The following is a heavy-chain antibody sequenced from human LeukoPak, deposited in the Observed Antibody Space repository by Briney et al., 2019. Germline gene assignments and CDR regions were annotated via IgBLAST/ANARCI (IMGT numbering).Heavy chain of an antibody. CDR1: GGSISSGDYY. Sequence: SETLSLTCTVSGGSISSGDYYWSWIRQPPGKGLEWIGYIYYSGSTYYNPSLKSRVTISVDTSKNQFSLKLSSVTAADTAVYYCARDRVRGNSNPFFDYWGQGTLVTVSS. CDR2: IYYSGST. J-gene: IGHJ4*02. CDR3: ARDRVRGNSNPFFDY. D-gene: IGHD4-11*01. V-gene: IGHV4-30-4*01.